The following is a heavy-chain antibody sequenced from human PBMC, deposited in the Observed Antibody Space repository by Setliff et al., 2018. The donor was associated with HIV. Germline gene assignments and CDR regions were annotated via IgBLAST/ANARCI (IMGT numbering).Heavy chain of an antibody. D-gene: IGHD3-16*01. CDR1: GFTFSNAW. J-gene: IGHJ5*02. CDR2: IKTKTDGGTA. Sequence: GGSLRLSCAASGFTFSNAWMTWVRQAPGKGLEWVGRIKTKTDGGTADYAAPVKGRFTISRDDSKDTLYLQMNSMKTEDTAVYYCARYFYASSSSAIDAWGQGMPVTVSS. CDR3: ARYFYASSSSAIDA. V-gene: IGHV3-15*01.